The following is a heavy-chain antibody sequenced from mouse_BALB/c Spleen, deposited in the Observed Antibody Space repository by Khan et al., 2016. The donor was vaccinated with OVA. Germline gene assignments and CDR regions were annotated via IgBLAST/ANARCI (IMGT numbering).Heavy chain of an antibody. D-gene: IGHD1-2*01. CDR3: TRTGIHYCGSYAMDY. V-gene: IGHV14-3*02. CDR1: GFNIKDTY. CDR2: IDPEFGNT. Sequence: EVQLQESGAELVKPGASVKLSCTASGFNIKDTYIHWVKQRPEQGLEWIGRIDPEFGNTKYDPKFQDKATIIADTSSNTAYLHLSSLTSEDTAVYFCTRTGIHYCGSYAMDYWGQGTSVTVSS. J-gene: IGHJ4*01.